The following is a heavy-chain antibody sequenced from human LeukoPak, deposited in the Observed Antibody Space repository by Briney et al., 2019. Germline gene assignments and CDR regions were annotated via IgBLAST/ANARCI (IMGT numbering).Heavy chain of an antibody. D-gene: IGHD2-15*01. CDR1: GGSISSYY. Sequence: PSETLSLTCTVSGGSISSYYWSWIRQPPGKGLEWIGYIYYSGSNNYNPSLKSRVTISVATSKNQFSLKLSSVTAADTAVYYCARVASGRGPYWYFDLWGRGTLVTVSS. CDR3: ARVASGRGPYWYFDL. J-gene: IGHJ2*01. CDR2: IYYSGSN. V-gene: IGHV4-59*01.